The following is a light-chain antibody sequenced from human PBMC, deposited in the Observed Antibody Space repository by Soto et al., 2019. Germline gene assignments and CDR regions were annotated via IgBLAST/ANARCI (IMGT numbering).Light chain of an antibody. CDR3: QHYGNSPT. CDR2: GAS. Sequence: EIVLTQSPGTLSLSPGDGATLSCRASQSVSSGYLAWYQQKPGQAPRLLIYGASRRATGIPDRFSGSGSGTDFTLSISRLEPEDFAVYWCQHYGNSPTFGQGTKGQI. J-gene: IGKJ1*01. CDR1: QSVSSGY. V-gene: IGKV3-20*01.